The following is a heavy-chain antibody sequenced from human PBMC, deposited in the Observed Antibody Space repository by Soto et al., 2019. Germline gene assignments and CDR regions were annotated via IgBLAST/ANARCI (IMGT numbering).Heavy chain of an antibody. CDR3: ARTYYQWEALHYFDF. Sequence: QVQLVQSGAEVKKPGSSVNVSCTASGGTLSRYGFTWVRQAPGQGFQWMGGIIPIFGTTHYEQNFQGRLSITADESTSTVYMELSSLRSDDTAIYFCARTYYQWEALHYFDFWGQGTLVTVSS. CDR1: GGTLSRYG. CDR2: IIPIFGTT. D-gene: IGHD1-26*01. J-gene: IGHJ4*02. V-gene: IGHV1-69*01.